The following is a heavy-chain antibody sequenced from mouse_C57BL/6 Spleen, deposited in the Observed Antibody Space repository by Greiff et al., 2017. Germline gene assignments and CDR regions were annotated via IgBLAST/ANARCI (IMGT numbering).Heavy chain of an antibody. CDR1: GYAFSSSW. CDR3: ARCPPIYYYGSNLYYYGY. CDR2: IYPGDGDT. J-gene: IGHJ2*01. V-gene: IGHV1-82*01. Sequence: QVQLQQSGPELVKPGASVKISCKASGYAFSSSWMNWVKQRPGKGLEWIGRIYPGDGDTTYNGKFKGKATLTADKSSSTAYMQLSSLTSEDSAVYFCARCPPIYYYGSNLYYYGYWGQGTTLTVSS. D-gene: IGHD1-1*01.